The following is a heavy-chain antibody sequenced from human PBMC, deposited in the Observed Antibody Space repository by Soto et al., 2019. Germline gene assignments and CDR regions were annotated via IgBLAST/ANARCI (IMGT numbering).Heavy chain of an antibody. D-gene: IGHD3-3*01. CDR3: ARDPSDYDPYYFDY. Sequence: GGSLRLSCAASGFTFSSYSMNWVRQAPGKGLEWVSYISSSSSTIYYADSVKGRFTISRDNAKNSLYLQMNSLRDEDTAVYYCARDPSDYDPYYFDYWGQGTLVTVSS. J-gene: IGHJ4*02. CDR1: GFTFSSYS. V-gene: IGHV3-48*02. CDR2: ISSSSSTI.